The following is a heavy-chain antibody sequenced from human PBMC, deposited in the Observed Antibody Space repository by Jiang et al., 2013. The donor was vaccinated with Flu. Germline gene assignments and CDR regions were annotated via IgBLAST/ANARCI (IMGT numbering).Heavy chain of an antibody. CDR1: GFTFSSYA. J-gene: IGHJ3*02. Sequence: GGGLVQPGGSLRLSCAASGFTFSSYAMSWVRQAPGKGLEWVSAISGSGGSTYYADSVKGRFTISRDNSKNTLYLQMNSLRAEDTAVYYCAKCERREYYDSSGYSPAFDIWGQGTMVTVSS. CDR3: AKCERREYYDSSGYSPAFDI. CDR2: ISGSGGST. V-gene: IGHV3-23*01. D-gene: IGHD3-22*01.